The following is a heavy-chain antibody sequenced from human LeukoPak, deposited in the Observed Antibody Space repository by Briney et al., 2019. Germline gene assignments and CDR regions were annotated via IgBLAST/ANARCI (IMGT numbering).Heavy chain of an antibody. CDR3: VTERYGFWNAY. D-gene: IGHD3-3*01. J-gene: IGHJ4*02. Sequence: PGGSLRLSCAASGFTFSNAWMSWVRQAPGKGLEWVGRIKSKADGGTTDYAAPVKGRFTISRDDSKNTLYLQINSLQTEDTALYFCVTERYGFWNAYWGQGTLVTVSS. V-gene: IGHV3-15*01. CDR1: GFTFSNAW. CDR2: IKSKADGGTT.